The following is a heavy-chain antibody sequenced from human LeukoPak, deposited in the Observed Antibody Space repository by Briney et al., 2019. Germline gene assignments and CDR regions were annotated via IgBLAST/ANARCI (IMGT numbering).Heavy chain of an antibody. CDR3: ARGGYGSSEFDY. J-gene: IGHJ4*02. D-gene: IGHD3-10*01. CDR1: GGSISSGGYS. V-gene: IGHV4-30-2*01. CDR2: IYHSGST. Sequence: NPSETLSLTCAVSGGSISSGGYSWSWIRQPPGKGLEWIGYIYHSGSTYYNPSLKSRVTISVDRSKNQFSLKLSSVTAADTAVYYCARGGYGSSEFDYWGQGTLVTVSS.